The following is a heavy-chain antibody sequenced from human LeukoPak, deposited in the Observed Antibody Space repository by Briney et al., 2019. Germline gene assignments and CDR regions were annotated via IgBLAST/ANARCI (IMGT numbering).Heavy chain of an antibody. CDR1: GFTFSNYA. CDR3: AKCVVVTQGGFDY. V-gene: IGHV3-23*01. Sequence: GGSLRLSCAASGFTFSNYAMSWVRQAPGKGLEWVSAISGSGGSTYYPDSVKGGFTISRDNSKNTLYLQMNSLRAEDTAVFYCAKCVVVTQGGFDYWGQGTLVTVSS. J-gene: IGHJ4*02. D-gene: IGHD2-21*01. CDR2: ISGSGGST.